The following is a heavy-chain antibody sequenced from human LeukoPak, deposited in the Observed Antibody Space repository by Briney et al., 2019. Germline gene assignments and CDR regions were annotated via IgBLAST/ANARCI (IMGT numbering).Heavy chain of an antibody. J-gene: IGHJ4*02. CDR3: AKHSRGSFRGASAFDY. D-gene: IGHD1-26*01. CDR1: GFTFSRYW. CDR2: INSDGSST. Sequence: GGSLRLSCVAPGFTFSRYWMHWVRQAPGKGLVWVSRINSDGSSTTYADSVKGRFTISRDNAKNTLYLQINSLRAEDTAAYYCAKHSRGSFRGASAFDYWGQGTVVTVSS. V-gene: IGHV3-74*01.